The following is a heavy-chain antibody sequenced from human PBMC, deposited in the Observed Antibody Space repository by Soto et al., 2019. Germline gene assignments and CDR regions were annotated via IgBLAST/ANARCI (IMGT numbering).Heavy chain of an antibody. J-gene: IGHJ4*02. CDR1: GFTLSNYW. D-gene: IGHD4-4*01. CDR3: ARGPPGNSNNGYVGDY. CDR2: SNSDGTST. Sequence: EVQLVESGGGLVQPGGPLRLSCAASGFTLSNYWMHWVRQGPGKGLVWVSRSNSDGTSTSYADSVTGRFTISRDNAKNTLYLQMNSLRAEDTAVYYCARGPPGNSNNGYVGDYWGQGTLVTVSS. V-gene: IGHV3-74*01.